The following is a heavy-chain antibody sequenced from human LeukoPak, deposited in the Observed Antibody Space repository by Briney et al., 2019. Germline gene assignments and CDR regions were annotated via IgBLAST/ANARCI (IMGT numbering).Heavy chain of an antibody. D-gene: IGHD1-26*01. CDR1: GGSISSSTYH. Sequence: SETLSLTCTVFGGSISSSTYHWGWIRQPPGKGLEWIGSIYYSGSTYYNPSLKSRVTISVDTSRNQFSLKLSSVTAADTAVYYCARRRGALDYWGQGTLVTVSS. CDR3: ARRRGALDY. J-gene: IGHJ4*02. V-gene: IGHV4-39*01. CDR2: IYYSGST.